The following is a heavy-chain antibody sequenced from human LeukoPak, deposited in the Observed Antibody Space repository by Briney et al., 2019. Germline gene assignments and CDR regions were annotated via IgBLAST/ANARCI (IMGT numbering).Heavy chain of an antibody. CDR1: GFTFSSYA. CDR3: AKPPRRQRITMIVVVTTFDY. D-gene: IGHD3-22*01. CDR2: ISGSGGST. Sequence: GSLRLSCAASGFTFSSYAMSWVRQAPGKGLEWVSAISGSGGSTYYADSVKGRFTISRDNSKNTLYLQMNSLRAEDTAVYYCAKPPRRQRITMIVVVTTFDYWGQGTLVTVSS. V-gene: IGHV3-23*01. J-gene: IGHJ4*02.